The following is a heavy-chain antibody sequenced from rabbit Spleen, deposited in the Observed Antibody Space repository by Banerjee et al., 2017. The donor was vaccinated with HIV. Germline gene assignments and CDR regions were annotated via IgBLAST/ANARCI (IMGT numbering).Heavy chain of an antibody. CDR1: GFSFTYIDY. V-gene: IGHV1S40*01. Sequence: EESGGDLVKPGASLTLTCTASGFSFTYIDYLCWVRQPPGKGPEWIACVDVHSDFTYFATWAKGRFTISKASSTTVTLQMTRLTAADTATYFCARDTASSFSSYGMDLWGPGTLVTVS. CDR3: ARDTASSFSSYGMDL. D-gene: IGHD8-1*01. CDR2: VDVHSDFT. J-gene: IGHJ6*01.